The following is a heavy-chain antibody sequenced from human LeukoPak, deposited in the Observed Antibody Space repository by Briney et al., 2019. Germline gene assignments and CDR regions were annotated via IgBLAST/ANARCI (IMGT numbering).Heavy chain of an antibody. J-gene: IGHJ4*02. Sequence: AASVKVSCKASGYTFTSYGISWVRQAPGQGLEWMGWISAYNGNTNYAQKLQGRVTMTTDTSTSTAYMELRSLRSDDTAVYYCAADPTYSSGWSSFWDYWGQGTLVTVSS. CDR2: ISAYNGNT. CDR1: GYTFTSYG. V-gene: IGHV1-18*01. D-gene: IGHD6-19*01. CDR3: AADPTYSSGWSSFWDY.